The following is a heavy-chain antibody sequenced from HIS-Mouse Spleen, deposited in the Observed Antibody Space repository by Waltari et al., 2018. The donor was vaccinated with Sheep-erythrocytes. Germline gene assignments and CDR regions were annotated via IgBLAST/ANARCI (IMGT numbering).Heavy chain of an antibody. J-gene: IGHJ4*02. CDR2: IWYDGSNK. Sequence: GFTFSSYGMHWVSQAPGKGLEWVAVIWYDGSNKYYADSVKGRFTISRDNSKNTLYLQMNSLRAEDTAVYYCAKEQTKGVFDYWGQGTLVTVSS. V-gene: IGHV3-33*06. CDR3: AKEQTKGVFDY. CDR1: GFTFSSYG.